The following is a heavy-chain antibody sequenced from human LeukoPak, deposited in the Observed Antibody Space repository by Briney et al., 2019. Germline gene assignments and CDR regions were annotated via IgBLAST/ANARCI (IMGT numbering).Heavy chain of an antibody. V-gene: IGHV1-18*01. D-gene: IGHD1-26*01. CDR3: ARDWEIRKADY. CDR2: ISAYNGNT. CDR1: GYTFTTYY. J-gene: IGHJ4*02. Sequence: ASVKVSCKASGYTFTTYYITWVRQAPGQGLEWMGWISAYNGNTKYAQKFQGRVTMTTDTSTSTAYMGLRNLRSDDTAMYYCARDWEIRKADYWGQGTLVTVSS.